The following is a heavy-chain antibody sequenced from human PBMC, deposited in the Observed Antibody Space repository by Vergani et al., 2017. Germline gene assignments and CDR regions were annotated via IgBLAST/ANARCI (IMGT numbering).Heavy chain of an antibody. D-gene: IGHD5-18*01. CDR3: AELYGDDGYSPF. V-gene: IGHV3-30*18. Sequence: QVQLVESGGGVVQPGGSLRLSCAASGFTFSSYGMHWVRQAPGKGLEWVAVISYDGSNKYYADSVKGRFTISRDNSKNTLYLQMSSLRVEDTAIYYCAELYGDDGYSPFWGQGTLVTVSS. CDR2: ISYDGSNK. J-gene: IGHJ4*02. CDR1: GFTFSSYG.